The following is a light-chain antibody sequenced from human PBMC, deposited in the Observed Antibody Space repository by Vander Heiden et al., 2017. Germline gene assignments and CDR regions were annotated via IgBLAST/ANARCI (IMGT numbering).Light chain of an antibody. V-gene: IGKV3-20*01. J-gene: IGKJ2*01. Sequence: IVLTQSPGTLSLLPGERATPSCRASQSVSSSYLAWYQQKPGQAPRLLIYGASSRATGIPDRFSGSGSGTDFTLTISRLEPEDFAVYYCQQYGSSLYTFGQGTKLEIK. CDR3: QQYGSSLYT. CDR2: GAS. CDR1: QSVSSSY.